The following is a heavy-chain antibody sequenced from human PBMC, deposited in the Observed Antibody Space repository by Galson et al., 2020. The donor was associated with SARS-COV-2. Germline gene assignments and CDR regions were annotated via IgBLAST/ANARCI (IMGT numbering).Heavy chain of an antibody. D-gene: IGHD4-17*01. Sequence: TGGSLRLSCTTSGFSLGDYAMSWVRQAPGKGLEWAGLIRRKTDGGTTDYAASVKGRFIISRDDSKNIAYLQMSSLKTEDTAVYYCTRDRGHGDYEGGMDVWGQGTTVTVSS. CDR3: TRDRGHGDYEGGMDV. V-gene: IGHV3-49*04. J-gene: IGHJ6*02. CDR2: IRRKTDGGTT. CDR1: GFSLGDYA.